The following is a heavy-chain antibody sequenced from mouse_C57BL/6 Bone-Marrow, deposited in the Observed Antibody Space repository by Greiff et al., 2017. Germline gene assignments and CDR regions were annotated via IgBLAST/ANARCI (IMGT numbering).Heavy chain of an antibody. Sequence: VQLQQPGAELVKPGASVKLSCKASGYTFTSYWMHWVKQRPGQGLEWIGMIHPNSGSTNYNEKFKSKATLTVDKSSSTAYMQLSSLTSEDSAVYYCARETYYGNSYRFDYWGQGTTLTVSS. CDR3: ARETYYGNSYRFDY. D-gene: IGHD1-1*01. V-gene: IGHV1-64*01. CDR1: GYTFTSYW. CDR2: IHPNSGST. J-gene: IGHJ2*01.